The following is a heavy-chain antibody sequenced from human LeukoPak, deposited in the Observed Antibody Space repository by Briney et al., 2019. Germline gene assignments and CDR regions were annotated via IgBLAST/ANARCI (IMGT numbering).Heavy chain of an antibody. CDR1: GFTFSSYG. J-gene: IGHJ6*02. CDR2: ISYDGSNK. Sequence: GGSLRLSCAASGFTFSSYGMHWVRQAPGKGLEWVAVISYDGSNKYYADSVKGRFTISKDNSKNTLYLQMNSLRAEDTAVYYCAASTPDYYYYGMDVWGQGTTVTVSS. D-gene: IGHD2-2*01. CDR3: AASTPDYYYYGMDV. V-gene: IGHV3-30*03.